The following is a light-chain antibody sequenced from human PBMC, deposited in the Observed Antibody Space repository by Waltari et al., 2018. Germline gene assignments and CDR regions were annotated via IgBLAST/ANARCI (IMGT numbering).Light chain of an antibody. J-gene: IGKJ3*01. V-gene: IGKV1-8*01. CDR2: AAS. Sequence: AIRMTQSPSSFSASTGDRVTITCRASQGISSYLAWYQQKPGKAPKLLIYAASTLQSGVPSRFSGSGSGTDFTLTISCLQSEDFATYYCQQYYSYPLTFGPVTKVDI. CDR1: QGISSY. CDR3: QQYYSYPLT.